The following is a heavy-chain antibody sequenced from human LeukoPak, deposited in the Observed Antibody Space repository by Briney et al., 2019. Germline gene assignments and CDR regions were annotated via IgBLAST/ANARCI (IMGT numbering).Heavy chain of an antibody. J-gene: IGHJ5*02. CDR2: IIPIFGTA. V-gene: IGHV1-69*01. Sequence: GASVKVSCKASGGTFSSYAISWVRQAPGQGLEWMGGIIPIFGTANYAQKFQGRVTIPADESTSTAYMELSSLRSEDTAVYYCAASRGANNWFDPWGQGTLVTVSS. D-gene: IGHD1-26*01. CDR3: AASRGANNWFDP. CDR1: GGTFSSYA.